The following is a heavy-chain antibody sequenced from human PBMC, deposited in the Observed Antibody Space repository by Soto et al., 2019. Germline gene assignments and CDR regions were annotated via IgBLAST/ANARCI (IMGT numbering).Heavy chain of an antibody. Sequence: QVQLVQSGAEVKKPGASVNVSCKASGYTFTVYYMHWVRQAPGQGLEWMGWINPKSGGTMYPQKFQGRVTMTWDTSIRTAHMALPRLRSDDTAVYYCAGDLAKGGGSAGFDYWGQGTLVTVSS. CDR2: INPKSGGT. V-gene: IGHV1-2*02. D-gene: IGHD1-26*01. CDR3: AGDLAKGGGSAGFDY. CDR1: GYTFTVYY. J-gene: IGHJ4*02.